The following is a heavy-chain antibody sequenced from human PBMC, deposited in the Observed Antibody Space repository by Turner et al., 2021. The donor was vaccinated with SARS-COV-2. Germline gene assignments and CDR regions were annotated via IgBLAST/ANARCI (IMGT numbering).Heavy chain of an antibody. CDR1: GFTFDDYA. CDR3: VKDLGYSSGGMDV. V-gene: IGHV3-9*01. CDR2: SGSI. Sequence: EVQLVESGGGLVQPGRSLRLSCAASGFTFDDYAMHWVRQAPGKGLEWVSGSGSIGYAESVKGRFTISRDKAKNSLYLQMNSLRVEDTALYYCVKDLGYSSGGMDVWGQGTTVTVSS. J-gene: IGHJ6*02. D-gene: IGHD6-19*01.